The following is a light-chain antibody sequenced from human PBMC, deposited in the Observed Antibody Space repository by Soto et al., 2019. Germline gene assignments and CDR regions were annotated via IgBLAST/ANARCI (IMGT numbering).Light chain of an antibody. CDR1: QSISSTY. CDR3: QQYYASSWT. J-gene: IGKJ1*01. V-gene: IGKV3-20*01. Sequence: ELVLTQSPGTLSLSPGERATLSCRASQSISSTYLAWYRQKPGQAPRLLIYAASSRATGIPDRFSGSGSVTDFTLTISRLEPEDFAVYYCQQYYASSWTFGQGTRVEIK. CDR2: AAS.